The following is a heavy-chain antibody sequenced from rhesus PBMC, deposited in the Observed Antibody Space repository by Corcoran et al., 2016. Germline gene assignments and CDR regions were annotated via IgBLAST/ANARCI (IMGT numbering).Heavy chain of an antibody. CDR1: GGSISSNY. J-gene: IGHJ4*01. Sequence: QVQLQESGPGLVKPSETLSLTCAVSGGSISSNYWSWIRQPPGKGLEWMGRTSGSVGSTTYTPPRTSRVTISTDTSKNQFSLKLSSVTAADTAVYYCARGFTIFGLVITPPFDYWGQGVLVTVSS. CDR2: TSGSVGST. D-gene: IGHD3-3*01. V-gene: IGHV4-147*01. CDR3: ARGFTIFGLVITPPFDY.